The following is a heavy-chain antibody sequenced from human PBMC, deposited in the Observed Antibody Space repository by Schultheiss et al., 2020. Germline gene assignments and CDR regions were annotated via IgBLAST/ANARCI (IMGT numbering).Heavy chain of an antibody. CDR3: ARDRWDSWIQLWDHDAFDI. V-gene: IGHV3-23*01. CDR2: ISGSGGST. CDR1: GFTFSSYA. J-gene: IGHJ3*02. D-gene: IGHD5-18*01. Sequence: GGSLRLSCAASGFTFSSYAMSWVRQAPGKGLEWVSAISGSGGSTYYADSVKGRFTISRDNSKNTLYLQMNSLRAEDTAVYYCARDRWDSWIQLWDHDAFDIWGKGTMVTGSS.